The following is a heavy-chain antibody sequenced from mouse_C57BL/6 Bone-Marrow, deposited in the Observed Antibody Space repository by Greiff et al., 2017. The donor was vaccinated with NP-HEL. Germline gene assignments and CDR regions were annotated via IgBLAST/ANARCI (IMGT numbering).Heavy chain of an antibody. CDR2: IWGDGGT. CDR1: GFSLTSYG. V-gene: IGHV2-3*01. CDR3: DKDGSRYWYFDV. D-gene: IGHD1-1*01. Sequence: QVQLQQSGPGLVAPSQSLSISCTVSGFSLTSYGVSWVRQPPGKGLEWLGVIWGDGGTNYHSALISRLSISKDNSKSQVILKLNSLQTDDTATYYCDKDGSRYWYFDVWGTGTTVTVSA. J-gene: IGHJ1*03.